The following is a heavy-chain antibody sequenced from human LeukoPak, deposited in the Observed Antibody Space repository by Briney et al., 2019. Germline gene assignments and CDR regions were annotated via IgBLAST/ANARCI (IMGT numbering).Heavy chain of an antibody. Sequence: SETLSLTCTVSGYSISSGYYWGWIRQPPGKGLEWIGSIYHSGSTYYNPSLKSRVTISVDTYKNQFSLKLSSVTAADTAVYYCARDRTSAFDIWGQGTMVTVSS. D-gene: IGHD3/OR15-3a*01. CDR3: ARDRTSAFDI. V-gene: IGHV4-38-2*02. J-gene: IGHJ3*02. CDR2: IYHSGST. CDR1: GYSISSGYY.